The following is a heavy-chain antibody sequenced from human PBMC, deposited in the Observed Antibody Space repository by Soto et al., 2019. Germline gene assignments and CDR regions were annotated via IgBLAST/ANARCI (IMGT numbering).Heavy chain of an antibody. Sequence: SETLSLTCAVYGGSFSGYYWSWIRQPPGKGLEWIGEINHSGSTNYNPSLKSRVTISVDTSKNQFSLKLSSVTAADTAVYYCARVGIAAWAYYYYGMDVWGQGTTVTVSS. CDR1: GGSFSGYY. CDR3: ARVGIAAWAYYYYGMDV. CDR2: INHSGST. J-gene: IGHJ6*02. V-gene: IGHV4-34*01. D-gene: IGHD6-13*01.